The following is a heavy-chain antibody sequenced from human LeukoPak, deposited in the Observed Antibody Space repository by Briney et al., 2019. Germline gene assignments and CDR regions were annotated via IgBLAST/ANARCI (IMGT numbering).Heavy chain of an antibody. CDR1: GFTFTTYG. J-gene: IGHJ4*02. D-gene: IGHD6-13*01. CDR2: IWHDGSSE. Sequence: GSLRLSCAASGFTFTTYGMHWVRQAPGKGLEWVALIWHDGSSEYYAESVKGRFSISGDTSKNTVYLQMNGLRAEDTAMYHCARDRLSSSQNNYIDYWGQGTLVTVSS. V-gene: IGHV3-33*01. CDR3: ARDRLSSSQNNYIDY.